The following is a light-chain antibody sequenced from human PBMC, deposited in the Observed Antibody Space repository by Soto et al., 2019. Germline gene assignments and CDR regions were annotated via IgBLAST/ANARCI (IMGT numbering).Light chain of an antibody. CDR3: LQYSTSPLT. J-gene: IGKJ1*01. V-gene: IGKV3-20*01. CDR1: LTVSDNY. CDR2: GAS. Sequence: EIVLTHSPGTLSLSPGERATLSCRASLTVSDNYLAWYQQKAGQAPRLVIYGASSRATGIPDRFSASGSGTDFTLTISRLEPEDFAVYYCLQYSTSPLTFGQGTKVDIK.